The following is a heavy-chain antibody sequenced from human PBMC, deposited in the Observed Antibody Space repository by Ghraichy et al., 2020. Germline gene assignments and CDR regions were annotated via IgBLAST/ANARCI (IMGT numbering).Heavy chain of an antibody. J-gene: IGHJ4*02. Sequence: SETLSLTCNVSGGSISTFYWSWIRQPPGKGLEWIGYIYHTGSTYYNPSLKSRVTISVDTSRSQFSLQLRYVTAADTAVYYCARDAPGETHLATITGYFDSWGQGTLVTVSS. CDR2: IYHTGST. CDR1: GGSISTFY. CDR3: ARDAPGETHLATITGYFDS. D-gene: IGHD5-24*01. V-gene: IGHV4-59*01.